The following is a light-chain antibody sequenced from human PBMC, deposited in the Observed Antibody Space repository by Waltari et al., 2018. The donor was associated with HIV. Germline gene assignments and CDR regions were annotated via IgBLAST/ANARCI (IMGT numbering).Light chain of an antibody. CDR3: QSTDRSGSYII. V-gene: IGLV3-25*03. Sequence: SNELTQPPSLSVSPGQTARITCSGDALSMQYGYWYQQKPGQAPVLVIYKDSERSSGGPERFAGSSSGKTVTLTISGAQAEDEAAYFCQSTDRSGSYIIFGGGTKLTVL. J-gene: IGLJ2*01. CDR2: KDS. CDR1: ALSMQY.